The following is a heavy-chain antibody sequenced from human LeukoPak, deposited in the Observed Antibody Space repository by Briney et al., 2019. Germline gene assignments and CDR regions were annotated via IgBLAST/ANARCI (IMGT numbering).Heavy chain of an antibody. J-gene: IGHJ4*02. CDR3: ARDCSGGSCYSGVVDY. D-gene: IGHD2-15*01. Sequence: SETLSFTCTVSGDSLSSSFWSWIRQPAGKGLEWIGRIYTSGYTNYNPSLKSRVTMSVDTSKNQFSLKLNSLTAADAAVYYCARDCSGGSCYSGVVDYWGQGTLVTVSS. V-gene: IGHV4-4*07. CDR2: IYTSGYT. CDR1: GDSLSSSF.